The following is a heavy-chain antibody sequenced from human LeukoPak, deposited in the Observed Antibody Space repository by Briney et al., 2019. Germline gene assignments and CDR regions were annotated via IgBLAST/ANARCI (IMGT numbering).Heavy chain of an antibody. CDR2: IYTSGST. CDR1: GGSISSGSYY. CDR3: ARLSSSGWSRNFDY. J-gene: IGHJ4*02. D-gene: IGHD6-19*01. V-gene: IGHV4-61*02. Sequence: PSQTLSLTCTVSGGSISSGSYYWTWIRQSAGKGLEWIGRIYTSGSTNYNPSLKSRVTMSVDTSKNQFSLQLSSVTAADTAVYYCARLSSSGWSRNFDYWGQGTLVAVSS.